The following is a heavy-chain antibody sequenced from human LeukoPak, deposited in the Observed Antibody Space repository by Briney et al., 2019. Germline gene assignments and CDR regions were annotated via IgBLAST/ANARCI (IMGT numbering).Heavy chain of an antibody. CDR3: ARLGQDPRDTYYYGSGSYPGRFDP. CDR2: IYYSGST. J-gene: IGHJ5*02. D-gene: IGHD3-10*01. CDR1: GGSISSSSYY. Sequence: SETLSLTCTVSGGSISSSSYYWGWIRQPPGKGLEWIGSIYYSGSTYYNPSLKSRVTISVDTSKNQFSLKLSSVTAADTAVYYCARLGQDPRDTYYYGSGSYPGRFDPWGQGTLVTVSS. V-gene: IGHV4-39*07.